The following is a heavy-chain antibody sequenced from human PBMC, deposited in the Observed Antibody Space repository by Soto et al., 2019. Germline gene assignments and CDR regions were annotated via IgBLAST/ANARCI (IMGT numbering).Heavy chain of an antibody. D-gene: IGHD6-6*01. CDR1: GYTFSSYA. V-gene: IGHV3-23*01. CDR2: ISGSGGST. Sequence: LRLSCAASGYTFSSYAMIWVRQAPGKGLEWVSAISGSGGSTYYADSVKGRFTISRDNSKNTLYLQMNSLRAEDTAVYYCAKALRVAARPSAFDIWGQGTMVTVSS. J-gene: IGHJ3*02. CDR3: AKALRVAARPSAFDI.